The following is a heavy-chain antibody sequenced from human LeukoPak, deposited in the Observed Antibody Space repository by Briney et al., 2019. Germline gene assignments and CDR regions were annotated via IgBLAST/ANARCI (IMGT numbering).Heavy chain of an antibody. J-gene: IGHJ6*03. CDR2: INPNSGGT. D-gene: IGHD6-13*01. V-gene: IGHV1-2*02. CDR3: ARAPIAAAGTWYMDV. Sequence: GASVKVSCKASGYTFTGYYMHWVRRAPGQGLEWMGWINPNSGGTNYAQKFQGRVTMTRDTSISTAYMELSRLRSDDTAVYYCARAPIAAAGTWYMDVWGKGTTVTVSS. CDR1: GYTFTGYY.